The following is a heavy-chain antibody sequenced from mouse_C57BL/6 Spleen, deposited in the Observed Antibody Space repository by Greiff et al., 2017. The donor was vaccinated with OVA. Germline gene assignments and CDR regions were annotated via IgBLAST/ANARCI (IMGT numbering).Heavy chain of an antibody. D-gene: IGHD4-1*01. CDR2: IRSKSNNYAT. CDR1: GFSFNTYA. Sequence: DVKLVESGGGLVQPKGSLKLSCAASGFSFNTYAMNWVRQAPGKGLEWVARIRSKSNNYATYYADSVKDRFTISRDESESMLYLQMNNLKTEDTAMYYCVSSQTGLWGQGTLVTVSA. CDR3: VSSQTGL. V-gene: IGHV10-1*01. J-gene: IGHJ3*01.